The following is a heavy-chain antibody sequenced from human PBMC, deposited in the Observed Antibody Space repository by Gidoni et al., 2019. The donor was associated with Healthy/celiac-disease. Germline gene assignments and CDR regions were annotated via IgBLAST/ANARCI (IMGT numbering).Heavy chain of an antibody. CDR3: AHRRGYSYGYSGDAFDI. CDR1: GFSLSTSGVG. J-gene: IGHJ3*02. Sequence: QITLKESGPTLVKPTQTLTLTCTFSGFSLSTSGVGVGWIRQPPGKALEWLALIYWNDDKRYSPSLKSRLTITKDTSKNQVVLTMTNMDPVDTATYYCAHRRGYSYGYSGDAFDIWGQGTMVTVSS. CDR2: IYWNDDK. D-gene: IGHD5-18*01. V-gene: IGHV2-5*01.